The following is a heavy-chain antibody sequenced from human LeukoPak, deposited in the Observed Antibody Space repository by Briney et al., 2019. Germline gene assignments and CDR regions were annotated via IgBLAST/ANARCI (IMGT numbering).Heavy chain of an antibody. CDR2: VYYSGST. CDR3: AIRPPYDISGYLDY. J-gene: IGHJ4*02. V-gene: IGHV4-59*08. Sequence: SETLSLTCTVSGGSISNYYWSWMRQPPGKGLEWIGYVYYSGSTNYNPSLKSRVTISIDTSKSQFSLKLSSVTAADTAVYYCAIRPPYDISGYLDYWGQGTLVTVS. CDR1: GGSISNYY. D-gene: IGHD3-22*01.